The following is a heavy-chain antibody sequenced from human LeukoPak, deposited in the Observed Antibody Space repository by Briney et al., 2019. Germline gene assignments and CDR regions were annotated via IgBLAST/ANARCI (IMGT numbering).Heavy chain of an antibody. V-gene: IGHV1-18*01. Sequence: ASVKVSCKASGYTFTSYGISWVRQAPGQGLEWMGWISAYNGNTNYAQKLQGRVTMTTDTSTSTAYMELRSLRSDDTAVYYCARDSRRHFWSGYYTYRGQGTLVTVSS. CDR1: GYTFTSYG. D-gene: IGHD3-3*02. CDR2: ISAYNGNT. J-gene: IGHJ4*02. CDR3: ARDSRRHFWSGYYTY.